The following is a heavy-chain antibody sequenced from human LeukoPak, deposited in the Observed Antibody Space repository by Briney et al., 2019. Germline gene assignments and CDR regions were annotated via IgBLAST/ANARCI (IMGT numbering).Heavy chain of an antibody. Sequence: GGSLRLSCAASGFTFSSYAMHWVRQAPGKGLEWVAVISYDGSNKYYADSVKGRFTISRDNSKNTLYLQMNSLRAEDTAVYYCARATGYCSGGSCYPYGMDVWGQGTTVTVSS. CDR3: ARATGYCSGGSCYPYGMDV. V-gene: IGHV3-30-3*01. CDR1: GFTFSSYA. CDR2: ISYDGSNK. D-gene: IGHD2-15*01. J-gene: IGHJ6*02.